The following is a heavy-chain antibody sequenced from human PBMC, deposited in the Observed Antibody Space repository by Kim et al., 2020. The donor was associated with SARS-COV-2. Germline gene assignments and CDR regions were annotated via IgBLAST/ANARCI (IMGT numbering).Heavy chain of an antibody. CDR1: GGSISSSSYY. J-gene: IGHJ4*02. Sequence: SETLSLTCTVSGGSISSSSYYWGWIRQPPGKGLEWIGSIYYSGSTYYNPSLKSRVTISVDTSKNQFSLKLSSVTAADTAVYYCASFRSDIAAAGKDGFDYWGQGTLVTVSS. CDR2: IYYSGST. V-gene: IGHV4-39*01. CDR3: ASFRSDIAAAGKDGFDY. D-gene: IGHD6-13*01.